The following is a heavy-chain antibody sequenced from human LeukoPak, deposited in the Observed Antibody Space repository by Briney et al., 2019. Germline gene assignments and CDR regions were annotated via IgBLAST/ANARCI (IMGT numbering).Heavy chain of an antibody. CDR3: ARNYYDSSGYYYS. CDR2: IIPIFGTA. V-gene: IGHV1-69*01. Sequence: SEKVSCKASGGTFSSYAISWVRQAPGQGLEWMGGIIPIFGTANYAQKFQGRVTITADESTSTAYMELSSLRSEDTAVYYCARNYYDSSGYYYSWGQGTLVTVSS. CDR1: GGTFSSYA. J-gene: IGHJ4*02. D-gene: IGHD3-22*01.